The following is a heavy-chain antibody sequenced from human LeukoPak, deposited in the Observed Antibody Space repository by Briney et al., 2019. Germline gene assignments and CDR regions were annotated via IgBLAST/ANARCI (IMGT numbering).Heavy chain of an antibody. CDR2: IYHNGNT. Sequence: SETLSLTCAVSGGSISSGGYSWSWIRQPPGKGLEWIGYIYHNGNTYYSPSLKSRVTISVDRSKNQLSLELSSVTAADTAMYYCASGGYSYGFDYWGQGTLVTVSS. J-gene: IGHJ4*02. CDR1: GGSISSGGYS. D-gene: IGHD5-18*01. CDR3: ASGGYSYGFDY. V-gene: IGHV4-30-2*01.